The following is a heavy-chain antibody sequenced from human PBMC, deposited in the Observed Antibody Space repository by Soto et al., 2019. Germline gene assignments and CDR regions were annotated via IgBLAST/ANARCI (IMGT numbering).Heavy chain of an antibody. CDR3: ARAQYYYDSSGYYSIDP. Sequence: ASVKVSCKASGYTFTSYATPWVRQAPAQRLEWMGWINAGNGNTKYSQKFQGRVTITRDTSASTAYMELSRLRCEDKAVYYCARAQYYYDSSGYYSIDPWGQGALVTVP. D-gene: IGHD3-22*01. CDR1: GYTFTSYA. J-gene: IGHJ5*02. CDR2: INAGNGNT. V-gene: IGHV1-3*01.